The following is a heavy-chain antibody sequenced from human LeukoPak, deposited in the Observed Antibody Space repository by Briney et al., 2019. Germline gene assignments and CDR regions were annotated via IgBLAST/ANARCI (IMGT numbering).Heavy chain of an antibody. CDR2: IKQDGSET. Sequence: GGSLRLSCVVSGFTFSSSWMTWVRQAPGKGLEWVANIKQDGSETHYVDSVKGRFTISRDNAKNSLYLQMNSLRAEDTAVYYCAREPGIGYAFDIWGHGTVVIVFS. CDR1: GFTFSSSW. J-gene: IGHJ3*02. CDR3: AREPGIGYAFDI. D-gene: IGHD2/OR15-2a*01. V-gene: IGHV3-7*01.